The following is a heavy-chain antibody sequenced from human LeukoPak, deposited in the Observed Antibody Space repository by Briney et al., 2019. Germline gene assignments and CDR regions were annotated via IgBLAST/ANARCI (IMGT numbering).Heavy chain of an antibody. V-gene: IGHV3-64*01. CDR1: GFTFSSYA. J-gene: IGHJ3*02. CDR2: ISGSGGST. CDR3: ARDPNGYSSGWYPGAFDI. D-gene: IGHD6-19*01. Sequence: PGGSLRLSCAASGFTFSSYAMSWVRQAPGKGLEWVSAISGSGGSTYYANSVKGRFTISRDNSKNTLYLQMGSLGAEDMAVYYCARDPNGYSSGWYPGAFDIWGQGTMVTVSS.